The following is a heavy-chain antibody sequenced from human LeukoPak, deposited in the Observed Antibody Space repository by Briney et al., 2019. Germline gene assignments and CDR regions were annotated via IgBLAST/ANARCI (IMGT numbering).Heavy chain of an antibody. D-gene: IGHD1-26*01. CDR3: ARGNSGSYYGFVF. CDR2: IYYTGST. V-gene: IGHV4-59*01. CDR1: GGSISSYY. Sequence: SETLSLTCTVSGGSISSYYWSWIRQPPGKGLEWIGYIYYTGSTNYNPSLKSRVTISVDTSKNEFSLKLSSVTAAGTAVYYCARGNSGSYYGFVFWGQGTLVTVSS. J-gene: IGHJ4*02.